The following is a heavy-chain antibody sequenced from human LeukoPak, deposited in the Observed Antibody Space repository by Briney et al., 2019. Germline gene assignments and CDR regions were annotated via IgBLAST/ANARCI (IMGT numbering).Heavy chain of an antibody. V-gene: IGHV4-30-4*08. CDR1: GGSISSGDYY. Sequence: PSETLSLTCTVSGGSISSGDYYWSWIRQPPGKGLEWIGYIYYSGSIYYNPSLKSRVTISVDTSKNQFSLKLSSVTAADTAVYYCARALTSSWLADAFDIWGQGTMVTVSS. J-gene: IGHJ3*02. CDR3: ARALTSSWLADAFDI. CDR2: IYYSGSI. D-gene: IGHD6-13*01.